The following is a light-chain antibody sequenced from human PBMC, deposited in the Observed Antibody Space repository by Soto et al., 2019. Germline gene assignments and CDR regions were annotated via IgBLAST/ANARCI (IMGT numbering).Light chain of an antibody. J-gene: IGLJ1*01. CDR3: CSYAGSYSYV. V-gene: IGLV2-11*01. CDR1: SSDVGGYNY. CDR2: DVS. Sequence: QSVLTQPRSVSGSPGQSVTIYCTGTSSDVGGYNYVSWYQQHPGKAPKLMIYDVSKRTSGVPGRFSGSKSGNTASLTISGLQAEDEADYYCCSYAGSYSYVFVTGTKLTVL.